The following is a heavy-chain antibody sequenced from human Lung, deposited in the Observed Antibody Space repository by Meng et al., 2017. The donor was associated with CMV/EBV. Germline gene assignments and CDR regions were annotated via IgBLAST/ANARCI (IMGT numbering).Heavy chain of an antibody. D-gene: IGHD1-26*01. CDR2: IKQDGSEK. Sequence: ESXKISXAASGFTFSSYWMNWVRQAPGKGLEWVANIKQDGSEKYYVDSVKGRFTISRDNAKNSLYLQMNSLRAEDTAVYYCARDPSGGSYHFVYWGRRPXVAVAS. CDR1: GFTFSSYW. J-gene: IGHJ4*02. CDR3: ARDPSGGSYHFVY. V-gene: IGHV3-7*01.